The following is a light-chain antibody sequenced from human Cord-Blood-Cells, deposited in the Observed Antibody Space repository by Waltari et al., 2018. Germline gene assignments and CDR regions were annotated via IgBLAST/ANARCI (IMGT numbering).Light chain of an antibody. J-gene: IGKJ2*01. CDR1: QSISSN. Sequence: DIQMTQSPSSLSASVGDRVTITCRASQSISSNLNWYQQKPGKAPKLQIYAASSLQSGVPSRFSGSGSGTDFTLTISSLQPEDFATYYCQQSYSTPQTFGQGTKLEIK. CDR3: QQSYSTPQT. CDR2: AAS. V-gene: IGKV1-39*01.